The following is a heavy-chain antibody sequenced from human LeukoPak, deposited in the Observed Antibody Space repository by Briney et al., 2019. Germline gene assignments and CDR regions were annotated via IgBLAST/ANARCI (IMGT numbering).Heavy chain of an antibody. CDR2: ISTSGST. CDR3: ARDQGYNILTGYLNWFDP. CDR1: GYYISGGYY. D-gene: IGHD3-9*01. V-gene: IGHV4-61*02. Sequence: QSSETLSLTCTVSGYYISGGYYWGWIRQPAGKGLEWIGRISTSGSTNYNPSLKSRVTISIDTSKNQFSLKLSSVTAADTAVYYCARDQGYNILTGYLNWFDPWGQGTLVTVSS. J-gene: IGHJ5*02.